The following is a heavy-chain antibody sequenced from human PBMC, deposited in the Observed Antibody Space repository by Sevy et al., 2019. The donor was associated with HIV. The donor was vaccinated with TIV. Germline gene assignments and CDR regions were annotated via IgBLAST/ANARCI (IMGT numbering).Heavy chain of an antibody. V-gene: IGHV3-48*01. J-gene: IGHJ4*02. CDR3: AGEYSGYDWVDY. CDR2: ISSSSSTI. CDR1: GFTFSSYS. Sequence: GGSLRLSCAASGFTFSSYSMNWVRQAPGKGLEWVSYISSSSSTICYADSVKDRFTISRDNAKNSLYLQMNSLRAEETAVYYCAGEYSGYDWVDYWGQGTLVTVSS. D-gene: IGHD5-12*01.